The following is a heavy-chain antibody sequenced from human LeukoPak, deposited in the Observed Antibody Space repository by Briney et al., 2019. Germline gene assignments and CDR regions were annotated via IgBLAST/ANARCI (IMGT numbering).Heavy chain of an antibody. CDR3: ARNFHSSGYYLAY. D-gene: IGHD3-22*01. V-gene: IGHV4-34*01. J-gene: IGHJ4*02. CDR2: IKHSENT. Sequence: SETLSLTCAVYGGSFSGYYWSWIRQPPGKGLEWIGEINYSENTNWIGEIKHSENTNYNPSLKSRVTISVDRSTNQFSLQLRSVTAADTAVYYCARNFHSSGYYLAYWGQGNLVTVSS. CDR1: GGSFSGYY.